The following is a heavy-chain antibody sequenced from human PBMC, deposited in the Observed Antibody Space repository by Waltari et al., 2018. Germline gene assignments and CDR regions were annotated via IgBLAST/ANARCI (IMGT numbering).Heavy chain of an antibody. CDR3: AKEGLGGDRQFDY. CDR1: GFMFSSYS. V-gene: IGHV3-21*06. J-gene: IGHJ4*02. Sequence: EVQLVESGGGLVQPGGSLRLSCVASGFMFSSYSINWVRQAPGKGLEWVSSISGDNTYTYYSGSVKGRFTISRDNAKNSLFLQMNGLRDEDTAIYYYAKEGLGGDRQFDYWGQGTLVSVSS. D-gene: IGHD2-21*02. CDR2: ISGDNTYT.